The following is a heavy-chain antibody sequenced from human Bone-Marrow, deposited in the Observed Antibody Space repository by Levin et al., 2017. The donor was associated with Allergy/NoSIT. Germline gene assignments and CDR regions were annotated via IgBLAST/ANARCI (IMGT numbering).Heavy chain of an antibody. V-gene: IGHV3-11*01. CDR2: IDGAGSTI. Sequence: GGSLRLSCAASGFTFSDYYMAWIRQAPGQGLEWLSYIDGAGSTINYAASVRGRFTIYRDNAKNTLYLQMKSLKVEDTARYYCARDRGAYDSDSWGQGTLVTVSS. CDR3: ARDRGAYDSDS. CDR1: GFTFSDYY. J-gene: IGHJ5*01. D-gene: IGHD3-16*01.